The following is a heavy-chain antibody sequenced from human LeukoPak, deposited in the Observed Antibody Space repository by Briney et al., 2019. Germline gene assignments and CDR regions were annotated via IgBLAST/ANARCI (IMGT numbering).Heavy chain of an antibody. CDR3: ASWGRAAAGAPY. CDR1: GFTFSSYG. J-gene: IGHJ4*02. D-gene: IGHD6-13*01. Sequence: GGTLRLSCAASGFTFSSYGMSWVRQAPGKGLEWVSAISGSGGSTYYADSVKGRFTISRDNSKNTLYLQMNSLRVEDTAVYYCASWGRAAAGAPYWGQGTLVTVSS. CDR2: ISGSGGST. V-gene: IGHV3-23*01.